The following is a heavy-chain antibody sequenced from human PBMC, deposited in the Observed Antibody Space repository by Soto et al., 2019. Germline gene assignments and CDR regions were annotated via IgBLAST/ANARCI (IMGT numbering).Heavy chain of an antibody. CDR2: IWYDGSNK. CDR3: AREELITIFGVVIKGGMDV. V-gene: IGHV3-33*01. CDR1: GFTFSSYG. D-gene: IGHD3-3*01. Sequence: QVQLVESGGGVVQPGRSLRLSCAASGFTFSSYGMHWVRQAPGKGLEWVAVIWYDGSNKYYADSVKGRFTIYRENSKNTLYLQMNSLRAEDTAVYYCAREELITIFGVVIKGGMDVWGQGTTVTVSS. J-gene: IGHJ6*02.